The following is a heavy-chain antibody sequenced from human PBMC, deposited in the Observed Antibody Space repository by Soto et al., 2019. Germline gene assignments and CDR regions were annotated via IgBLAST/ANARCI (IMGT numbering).Heavy chain of an antibody. CDR1: GYTFTSYG. Sequence: ASVKVSCKASGYTFTSYGISWVRQAPGQGLEWMGWISAYNGNTNYAQKLQGRVTMTTDTSTGTAYMELRSLRSDDTAVYYCGVVPAAIGYYGMDVWGQGTTVTVSS. CDR3: GVVPAAIGYYGMDV. J-gene: IGHJ6*02. CDR2: ISAYNGNT. D-gene: IGHD2-2*02. V-gene: IGHV1-18*04.